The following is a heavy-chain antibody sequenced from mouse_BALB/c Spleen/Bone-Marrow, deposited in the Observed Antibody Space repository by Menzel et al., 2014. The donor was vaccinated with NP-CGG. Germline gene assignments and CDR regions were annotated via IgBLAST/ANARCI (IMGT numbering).Heavy chain of an antibody. J-gene: IGHJ4*01. CDR1: GFNIKDTY. Sequence: EVQLQQSGAELAKPGASVKLSCKASGFNIKDTYMHWVKQRPEQGLEWIGRIDPANGNTKYDPKFQGKATITADTSSNTAYLQLSSLTSEDTAVYYCARWEYYAMDYWGQGTSVTVSS. V-gene: IGHV14-3*02. D-gene: IGHD4-1*01. CDR3: ARWEYYAMDY. CDR2: IDPANGNT.